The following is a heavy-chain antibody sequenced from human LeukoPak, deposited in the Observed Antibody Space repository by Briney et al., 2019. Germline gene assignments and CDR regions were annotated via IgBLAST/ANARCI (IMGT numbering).Heavy chain of an antibody. V-gene: IGHV3-23*01. CDR1: GFTFSSYA. D-gene: IGHD2-15*01. CDR2: ISGSGGST. Sequence: GGSLRLSCAAPGFTFSSYAMSWVRQAPGKGLEWVSAISGSGGSTYYADSVKGRFTISRDNAKNSLYLQMNSLRAEDTAVYYCARKRYCSGGSCYYFDYWGQGTLVTVSS. CDR3: ARKRYCSGGSCYYFDY. J-gene: IGHJ4*02.